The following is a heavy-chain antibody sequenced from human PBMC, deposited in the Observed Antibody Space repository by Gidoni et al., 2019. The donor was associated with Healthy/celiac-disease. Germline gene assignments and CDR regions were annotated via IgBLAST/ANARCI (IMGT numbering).Heavy chain of an antibody. CDR2: ISGSGGST. V-gene: IGHV3-23*01. Sequence: EVQLLESGGGLVQPGGSMRLSCAASGFTLSTYARRWVRQAPGKGLEWVSAISGSGGSTYYPGSVKGRFTISRDNSKNTLYLQMNSLRAEDTAVYYCAKRGVVVVGTATYWYFDLWGRGTLVTVSS. CDR1: GFTLSTYA. CDR3: AKRGVVVVGTATYWYFDL. J-gene: IGHJ2*01. D-gene: IGHD2-21*02.